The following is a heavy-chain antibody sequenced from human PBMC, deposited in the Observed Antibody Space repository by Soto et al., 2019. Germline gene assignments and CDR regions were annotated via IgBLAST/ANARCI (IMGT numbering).Heavy chain of an antibody. V-gene: IGHV1-18*01. Sequence: QVQLVQSGAEVKKPGASVKASCKASGYPFITYGVSWVRQAPGQGLDWRGWISTYNGNTRYAERLQGRVTMTTDTTTNTAYMELRNLRSDDTAVYYCARGPTDYYDNSANYFLDYWGQGTLVTVSS. CDR1: GYPFITYG. CDR3: ARGPTDYYDNSANYFLDY. CDR2: ISTYNGNT. J-gene: IGHJ4*02. D-gene: IGHD3-22*01.